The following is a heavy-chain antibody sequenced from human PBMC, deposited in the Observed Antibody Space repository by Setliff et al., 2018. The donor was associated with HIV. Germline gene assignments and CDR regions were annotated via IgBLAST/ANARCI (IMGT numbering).Heavy chain of an antibody. D-gene: IGHD3-22*01. Sequence: GASVKVSCKASGYTFTGYYLHWLRQAPGQGLEWMGYIIPDSGDTKYSQKFQGRVTMTRDTSITTAYMELSRLRSDDTAVYYCARVGGTYSYDTDGFFSFYFGIWGRGTLVTVSS. J-gene: IGHJ4*02. CDR2: IIPDSGDT. V-gene: IGHV1-2*02. CDR1: GYTFTGYY. CDR3: ARVGGTYSYDTDGFFSFYFGI.